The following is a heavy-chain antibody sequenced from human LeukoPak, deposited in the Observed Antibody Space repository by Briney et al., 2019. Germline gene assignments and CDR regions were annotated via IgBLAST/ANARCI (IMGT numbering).Heavy chain of an antibody. CDR1: GGSISSYY. CDR2: IYYSGST. V-gene: IGHV4-59*01. D-gene: IGHD2/OR15-2a*01. Sequence: PSETLSLTCTVPGGSISSYYWSWIRQPPGKGLEWIGYIYYSGSTNYNPSLKSRDTISVDTSKNQFSLKLSSVTAADTAVYYCARASDDYLPTADYWGQGTLVTVSS. J-gene: IGHJ4*02. CDR3: ARASDDYLPTADY.